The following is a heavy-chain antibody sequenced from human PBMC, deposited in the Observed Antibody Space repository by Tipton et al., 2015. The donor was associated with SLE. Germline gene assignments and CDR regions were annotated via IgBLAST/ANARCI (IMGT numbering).Heavy chain of an antibody. Sequence: LRLSCAVYGGSFSGYYWSWIRQPPGKGLEWIGEINHSGSTNYNPSLKSRVTISVDTSKNQFSLKLSSVTAADTAVYYCARVGELLGAFDIWGQGTMVTVSS. D-gene: IGHD1-26*01. CDR3: ARVGELLGAFDI. CDR2: INHSGST. V-gene: IGHV4-34*01. J-gene: IGHJ3*02. CDR1: GGSFSGYY.